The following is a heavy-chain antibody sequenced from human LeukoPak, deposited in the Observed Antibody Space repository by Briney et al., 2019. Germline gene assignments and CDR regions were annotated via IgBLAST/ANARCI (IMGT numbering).Heavy chain of an antibody. V-gene: IGHV4-39*01. D-gene: IGHD3-9*01. CDR2: IYYSGST. Sequence: PSGTLSLTCTVSGGSISTSNYYWGWIRQPPGKGLEWIGSIYYSGSTYYNPSLKSRVTISVDTSKNQFSLKLSSVTAADTAVYYCARHPDYDILTGDEGFDYWGQGTLVTVSS. CDR1: GGSISTSNYY. J-gene: IGHJ4*02. CDR3: ARHPDYDILTGDEGFDY.